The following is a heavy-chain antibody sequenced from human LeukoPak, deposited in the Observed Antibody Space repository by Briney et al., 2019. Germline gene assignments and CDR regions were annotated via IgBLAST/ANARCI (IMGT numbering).Heavy chain of an antibody. Sequence: SETLSLTCAVYGGSFSSYYWSWIRQPPGKGLEWIGYIYYSGSTNYNPSLKSRVTISVDTSKNQFSLKLSSVTAADTAVYYCARHTPLPTGYYYYGMDVWGQGTTVTVSS. CDR1: GGSFSSYY. J-gene: IGHJ6*02. V-gene: IGHV4-59*08. CDR3: ARHTPLPTGYYYYGMDV. CDR2: IYYSGST. D-gene: IGHD1-26*01.